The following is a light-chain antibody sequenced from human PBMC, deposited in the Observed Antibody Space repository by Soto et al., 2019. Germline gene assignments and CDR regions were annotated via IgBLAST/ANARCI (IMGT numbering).Light chain of an antibody. J-gene: IGKJ5*01. CDR3: QQYGSSPRIT. Sequence: EGVLTQSPGTLSLSPGERVTLSCRASQSVSSSYLAWYQQKPGQAPRFLIYGASSRATGIPDRFSGSGSGTDFTLTISRLEPEDFAVYYCQQYGSSPRITFGQGTRLEIK. CDR2: GAS. CDR1: QSVSSSY. V-gene: IGKV3-20*01.